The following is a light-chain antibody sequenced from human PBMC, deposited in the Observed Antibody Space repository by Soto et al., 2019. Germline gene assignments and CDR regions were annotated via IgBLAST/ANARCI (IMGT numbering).Light chain of an antibody. J-gene: IGKJ5*01. CDR2: DAS. Sequence: EIVLTQPSATLSLSPGERATLSCXXSQSVSSYLAWYQQKPGQAPRLLIYDASNRATGIPARFSGSGSGTDFTLTISSLEPEDFAVYYCQQRSNWPPITFGQGTRLEIK. V-gene: IGKV3-11*01. CDR1: QSVSSY. CDR3: QQRSNWPPIT.